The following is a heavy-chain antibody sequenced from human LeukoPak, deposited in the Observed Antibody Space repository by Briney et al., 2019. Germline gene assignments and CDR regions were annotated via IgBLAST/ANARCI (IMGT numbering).Heavy chain of an antibody. J-gene: IGHJ4*02. CDR2: ISYDGSNK. CDR3: ARAMVRGVPLGYFDY. V-gene: IGHV3-30*04. CDR1: GFTFSSYA. D-gene: IGHD3-10*01. Sequence: GGSLRLSCAASGFTFSSYAMHWVRQAPGKGLEWVAVISYDGSNKYYADSVKGRFTISRDNSKNTLYLQMNSLRAEDTAVYYCARAMVRGVPLGYFDYWGQGTLVTVSS.